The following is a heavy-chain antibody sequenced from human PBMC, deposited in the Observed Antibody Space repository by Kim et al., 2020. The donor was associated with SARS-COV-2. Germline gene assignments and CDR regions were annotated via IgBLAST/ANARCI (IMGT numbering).Heavy chain of an antibody. CDR3: ARIGDY. D-gene: IGHD2-15*01. Sequence: YPADSDTRYSPSFHGQVTISADKSISTAYLQWSSLKASDTAMYYCARIGDYWGQGTLVTVSS. J-gene: IGHJ4*02. V-gene: IGHV5-51*01. CDR2: YPADSDT.